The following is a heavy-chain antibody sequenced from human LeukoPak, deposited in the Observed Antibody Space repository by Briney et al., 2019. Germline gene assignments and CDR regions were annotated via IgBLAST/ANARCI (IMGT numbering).Heavy chain of an antibody. V-gene: IGHV4-30-4*01. CDR3: ARGPGAMIVVVGFDP. Sequence: PSETLSLTCTVSGGSISSGDYYWSWIRQPPGKGLEWIGYIYYSGSTYYNPSLKSRVTISVDTSKNQFSLKLSSVTAADTAVYYCARGPGAMIVVVGFDPWGQGTLVTVSS. CDR2: IYYSGST. J-gene: IGHJ5*02. CDR1: GGSISSGDYY. D-gene: IGHD3-22*01.